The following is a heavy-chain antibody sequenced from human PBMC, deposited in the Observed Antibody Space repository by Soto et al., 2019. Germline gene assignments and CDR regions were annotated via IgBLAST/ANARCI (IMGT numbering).Heavy chain of an antibody. J-gene: IGHJ4*02. D-gene: IGHD6-19*01. CDR3: ARSPSSGWYYFDY. CDR2: IKSDGSST. V-gene: IGHV3-74*01. Sequence: RGSLRLSCAASDFTFSNYWMYWVRQAPGKGLVWVSRIKSDGSSTSYADSVEGRFTISRDNAKNTLYLQMNSLRGEDTAVYYCARSPSSGWYYFDYWGQGALVTVSS. CDR1: DFTFSNYW.